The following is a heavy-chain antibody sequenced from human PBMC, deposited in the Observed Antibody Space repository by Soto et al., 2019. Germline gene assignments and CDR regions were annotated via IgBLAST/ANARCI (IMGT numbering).Heavy chain of an antibody. J-gene: IGHJ5*02. D-gene: IGHD3-3*01. Sequence: SETLSLTCTVSDGSIRSYYWSWIRQPPGKGLGWIGYIYQSGTTTYNPSLKSRVTMSIDTSKNQVSLKLSSLTAADTAVYYCAREDTRWFDPWGQGTLVTVSS. CDR3: AREDTRWFDP. CDR2: IYQSGTT. CDR1: DGSIRSYY. V-gene: IGHV4-59*01.